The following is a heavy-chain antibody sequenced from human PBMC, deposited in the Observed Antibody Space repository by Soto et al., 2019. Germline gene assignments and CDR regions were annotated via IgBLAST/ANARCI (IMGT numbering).Heavy chain of an antibody. D-gene: IGHD2-8*01. CDR3: ARGSNQDY. CDR2: INNDGSEK. Sequence: EVQLVESGGDLVQPGGSLRLSCVASGFTFSPYWMSWVRQAPGRGLQWVATINNDGSEKDNADSVKGRFTISRDNARDSLYLQLTSLRAEDTAIYYCARGSNQDYWGQGTLVAVSS. J-gene: IGHJ4*02. V-gene: IGHV3-7*03. CDR1: GFTFSPYW.